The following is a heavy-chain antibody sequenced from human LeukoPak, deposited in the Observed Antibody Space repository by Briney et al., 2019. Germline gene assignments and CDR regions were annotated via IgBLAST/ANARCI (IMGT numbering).Heavy chain of an antibody. Sequence: ASVKVSCKASGYTFTSYYMHWVRQAPGQGLEWMGIINPSGGSTSYARKFQGRVTMTRDTSTSTVYMELSSLRSEDTAVYYCARDVSPGPFVMATIYWGQGTLVTVSS. CDR2: INPSGGST. V-gene: IGHV1-46*01. J-gene: IGHJ4*02. D-gene: IGHD5-24*01. CDR1: GYTFTSYY. CDR3: ARDVSPGPFVMATIY.